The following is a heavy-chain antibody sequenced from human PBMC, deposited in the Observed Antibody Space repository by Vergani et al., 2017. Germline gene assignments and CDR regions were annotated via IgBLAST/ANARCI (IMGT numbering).Heavy chain of an antibody. Sequence: QMQMQDSGPGLVKPPGTLSLTCAASGDSFRSTTWWTWVRPSPGKTLEWIGEISHSGSTNYNPSLTGRVTLSLHTSKNQFSLRLSSVTAADTAVYYCARDPKGYCSGGSCFSVWCAFDIWGRGTTVTVSS. D-gene: IGHD2-15*01. J-gene: IGHJ3*02. CDR1: GDSFRSTTW. CDR2: ISHSGST. V-gene: IGHV4-4*03. CDR3: ARDPKGYCSGGSCFSVWCAFDI.